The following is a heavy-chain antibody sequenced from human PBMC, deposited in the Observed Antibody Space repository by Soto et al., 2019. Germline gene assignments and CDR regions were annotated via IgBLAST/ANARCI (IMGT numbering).Heavy chain of an antibody. CDR1: GGSISSSSYY. CDR3: ARPNYYYYGMDV. V-gene: IGHV4-39*01. Sequence: SETLSLTCTVSGGSISSSSYYWGWIRQPPGKGLEWIGSIYYSGSTYYNPSLKSRVTISVDTSKNQFSLKLSSVTAADTAVYYCARPNYYYYGMDVWGQGTTVTVSS. J-gene: IGHJ6*02. CDR2: IYYSGST.